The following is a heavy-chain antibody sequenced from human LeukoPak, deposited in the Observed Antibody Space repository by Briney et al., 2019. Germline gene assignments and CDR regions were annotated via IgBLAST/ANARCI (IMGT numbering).Heavy chain of an antibody. CDR2: ISGSGGTT. CDR3: AKSCCSTSSCYDGFDC. V-gene: IGHV3-23*01. CDR1: GFTFSTYA. Sequence: GGSLRLSCAASGFTFSTYAMSWVRQAPGKGLEWVSGISGSGGTTYYADSVKGRFTISRDNSKNTLYLQMNSPRAEDTAVYYCAKSCCSTSSCYDGFDCWGQGTLVTVSS. J-gene: IGHJ4*02. D-gene: IGHD2-2*01.